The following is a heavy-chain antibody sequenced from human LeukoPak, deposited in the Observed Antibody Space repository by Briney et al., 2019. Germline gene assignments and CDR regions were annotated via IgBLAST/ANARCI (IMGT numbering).Heavy chain of an antibody. CDR1: GGTFSNYA. V-gene: IGHV1-69*06. J-gene: IGHJ5*02. Sequence: SVKVSCKASGGTFSNYAISWVRQAPGQGLEWMGGIIPIFGTANYAQKFRGRVTITADKSTSTAYMELSSLRSEDTAVYYCARVGSGYDFGWFDPWGQGTLVTVSS. CDR3: ARVGSGYDFGWFDP. D-gene: IGHD5-12*01. CDR2: IIPIFGTA.